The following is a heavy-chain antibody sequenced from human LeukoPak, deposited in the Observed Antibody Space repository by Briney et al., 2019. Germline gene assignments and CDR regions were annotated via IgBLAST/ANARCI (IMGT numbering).Heavy chain of an antibody. CDR3: ARDGEGPRSFDWLSHDY. Sequence: GASVKVSCKASGYTFTSYGISWVRQAPGQGLEWMGWISAYNGNTNYAQKLQGRVTMTTDTSTSTAYMELRSLRSDDTAVYYCARDGEGPRSFDWLSHDYWGQGTLVTVSS. J-gene: IGHJ4*02. V-gene: IGHV1-18*01. D-gene: IGHD3-9*01. CDR2: ISAYNGNT. CDR1: GYTFTSYG.